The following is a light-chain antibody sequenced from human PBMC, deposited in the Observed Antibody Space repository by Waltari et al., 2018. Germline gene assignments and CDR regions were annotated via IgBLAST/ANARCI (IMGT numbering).Light chain of an antibody. CDR1: SSDVGSYDL. J-gene: IGLJ3*02. CDR2: EGS. Sequence: QSALTQPASVSGSPGQSITISCTATSSDVGSYDLVSWYQHHPGRAPKLMIYEGSKRPSGVSNRCSGSKSGNTASLTISGLQAEDEADYYCCSYAGSNWVFGGGTKLTVL. CDR3: CSYAGSNWV. V-gene: IGLV2-23*01.